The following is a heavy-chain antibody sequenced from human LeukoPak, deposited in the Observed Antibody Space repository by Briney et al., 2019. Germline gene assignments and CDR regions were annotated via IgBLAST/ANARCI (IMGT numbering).Heavy chain of an antibody. CDR2: IYYSGST. Sequence: SETLSLTCTVSGGSISSSYYYWGWIRQPRGKGLEWIGSIYYSGSTYYNPSLKSRVTISVDTSKNQFSLKLSSVTAADTAVYYCVRTSIAARRANSFDIWGQGTMVTVSS. J-gene: IGHJ3*02. V-gene: IGHV4-39*07. CDR1: GGSISSSYYY. CDR3: VRTSIAARRANSFDI. D-gene: IGHD6-6*01.